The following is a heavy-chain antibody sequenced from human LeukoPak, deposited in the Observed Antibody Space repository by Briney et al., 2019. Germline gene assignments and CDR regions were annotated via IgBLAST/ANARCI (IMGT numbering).Heavy chain of an antibody. J-gene: IGHJ6*03. Sequence: SETLSLTCAVSGGSISSSIWWSWVRQPPGKGLEWIGEIYHSGSTNYNPSLKSRVTISVDTSKNQFSLKLSSVTAADTAVYYCARHGMGSGSYPVYYYYYYMDVWGKGTTVTISS. V-gene: IGHV4-4*02. CDR3: ARHGMGSGSYPVYYYYYYMDV. CDR1: GGSISSSIW. D-gene: IGHD3-10*01. CDR2: IYHSGST.